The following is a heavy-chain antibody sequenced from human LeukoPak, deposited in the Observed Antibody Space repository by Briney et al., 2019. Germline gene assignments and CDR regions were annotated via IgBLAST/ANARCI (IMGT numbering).Heavy chain of an antibody. CDR1: GFTFSSYA. CDR3: AKEVRDPYSSSWYLMNYYYGMDV. V-gene: IGHV3-23*01. Sequence: GGSLRLSCAASGFTFSSYAMSWVRQAPGKGLEWVSAISGSGGSTYYADSVKGRFTISRDNSKNTLYPQMNSLRAEDTAVYYCAKEVRDPYSSSWYLMNYYYGMDVWGQGTTVTVSS. D-gene: IGHD6-13*01. J-gene: IGHJ6*02. CDR2: ISGSGGST.